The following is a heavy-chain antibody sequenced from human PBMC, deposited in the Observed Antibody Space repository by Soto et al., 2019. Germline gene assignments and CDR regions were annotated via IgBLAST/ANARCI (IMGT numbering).Heavy chain of an antibody. Sequence: GGSLRLSCAASGFTFSSYAMSWVRQAPGKGLEWVSAISGSGGSTYYADSVKGRFTISRDNSKNTLYLQMNSLRAEDTAVYYCAKDRFSSSSFTQPRTDWGQGTLVTVSS. CDR2: ISGSGGST. CDR1: GFTFSSYA. CDR3: AKDRFSSSSFTQPRTD. V-gene: IGHV3-23*01. J-gene: IGHJ4*02. D-gene: IGHD6-6*01.